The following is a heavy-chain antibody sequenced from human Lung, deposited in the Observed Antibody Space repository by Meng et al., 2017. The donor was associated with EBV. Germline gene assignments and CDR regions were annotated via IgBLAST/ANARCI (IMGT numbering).Heavy chain of an antibody. CDR1: PYAFGTYG. CDR2: FVNYRDT. Sequence: QVLLLQSGPEAKKPGASVRVSCKASPYAFGTYGISWVRQAPGLGLEWMGWFVNYRDTYPAPKFQDRVTMTTDTHTNTVIMELRSLTSDDTAVYYCVKGTPGRSSCDYWGQGTLVTVSS. D-gene: IGHD3-10*01. J-gene: IGHJ4*02. CDR3: VKGTPGRSSCDY. V-gene: IGHV1-18*01.